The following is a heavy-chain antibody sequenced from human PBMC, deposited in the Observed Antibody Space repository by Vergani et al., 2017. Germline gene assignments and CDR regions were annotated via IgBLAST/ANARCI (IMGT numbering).Heavy chain of an antibody. CDR3: ARVMYRDGASTGYHLEGMDI. D-gene: IGHD3-9*01. V-gene: IGHV4-59*13. CDR2: IYSTGST. Sequence: QVQLEESGPGLVKPSETLSLTCTVSGGSFNTYYWSWIRQSPGKGLEWIGYIYSTGSTNYNPSLNSRVTMSVDTSKNQFSLKLRSVTAADTAVYFCARVMYRDGASTGYHLEGMDIWGQGTTVTISS. J-gene: IGHJ6*02. CDR1: GGSFNTYY.